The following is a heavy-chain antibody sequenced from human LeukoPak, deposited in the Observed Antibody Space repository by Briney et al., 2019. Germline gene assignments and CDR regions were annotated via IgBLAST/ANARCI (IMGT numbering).Heavy chain of an antibody. J-gene: IGHJ6*02. D-gene: IGHD2-2*02. CDR2: FIPILGIA. CDR1: GGSFSRNA. CDR3: ARIQAVGVPVAIDAYYSYGMDV. V-gene: IGHV1-69*04. Sequence: SVKVSCKASGGSFSRNAISWVRQAPGQGLEWMGRFIPILGIATYAQKFQGRVTITANKSTSTAYMELSSLRSEDTAVYYCARIQAVGVPVAIDAYYSYGMDVWGQGTAVTSP.